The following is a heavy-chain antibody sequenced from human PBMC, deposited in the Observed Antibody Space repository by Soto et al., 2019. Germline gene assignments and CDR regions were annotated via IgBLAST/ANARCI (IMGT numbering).Heavy chain of an antibody. D-gene: IGHD3-9*01. Sequence: PGGSLRLSCAASGFTFSSYWMSWVRQAPGKGLEWVANIKQDGSEKYYVDSVKGRFTISRDNAKNSLYLQMNSLRAEDTAVYYCARGIVLRYFDWLSRVGCHSWFDPWGQGTLVTVSS. CDR2: IKQDGSEK. CDR1: GFTFSSYW. V-gene: IGHV3-7*04. CDR3: ARGIVLRYFDWLSRVGCHSWFDP. J-gene: IGHJ5*02.